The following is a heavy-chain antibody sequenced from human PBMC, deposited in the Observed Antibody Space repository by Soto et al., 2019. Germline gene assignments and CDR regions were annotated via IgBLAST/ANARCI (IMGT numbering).Heavy chain of an antibody. J-gene: IGHJ4*02. Sequence: QVQLVQSGAEVKKPGASVKVSCKASGYTFTSYGISWVRQAPGQGLEWMGWINPYNGNTKYAQKLQGRVTMTTDTAKSTAYRALRSLRSDDTAVDYCGRDAAVGLFDYWGQGTLVTVSS. V-gene: IGHV1-18*01. CDR2: INPYNGNT. CDR1: GYTFTSYG. CDR3: GRDAAVGLFDY. D-gene: IGHD1-26*01.